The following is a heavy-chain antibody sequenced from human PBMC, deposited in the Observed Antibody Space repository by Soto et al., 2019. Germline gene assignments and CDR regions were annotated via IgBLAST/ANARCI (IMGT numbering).Heavy chain of an antibody. CDR2: INFSGVTV. Sequence: VQLVESGGGLVEPGGALRLSCEASGFPFSDHYMNWIRQAPGKGLAWISYINFSGVTVYYAASVKGRFTISRDNAKNSLYLQLSRLTAEATAMYYCVRDPSTRHGFDSWGQGTMVIVSS. CDR3: VRDPSTRHGFDS. D-gene: IGHD2-2*01. J-gene: IGHJ3*02. CDR1: GFPFSDHY. V-gene: IGHV3-11*01.